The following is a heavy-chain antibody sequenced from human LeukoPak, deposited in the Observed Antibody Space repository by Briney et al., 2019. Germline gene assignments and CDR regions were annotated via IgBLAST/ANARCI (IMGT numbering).Heavy chain of an antibody. CDR2: TYYRSNWPN. CDR1: GDSVSSNSAA. V-gene: IGHV6-1*01. CDR3: ASSISRGSLRLDY. J-gene: IGHJ4*02. D-gene: IGHD3-3*02. Sequence: SQTLSLTCVISGDSVSSNSAAWNWIRQSPLRGLEWLGRTYYRSNWPNDYAVSVNSRVTINPDTSKNQFSLQLNSVTPEDTAVYYCASSISRGSLRLDYWGQGTLVTVSS.